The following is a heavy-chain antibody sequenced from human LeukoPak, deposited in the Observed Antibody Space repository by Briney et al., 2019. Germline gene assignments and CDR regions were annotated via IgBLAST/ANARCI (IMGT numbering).Heavy chain of an antibody. CDR2: IYSGGST. D-gene: IGHD2-21*01. CDR1: GFTFSSNY. J-gene: IGHJ6*03. CDR3: ARGFSSYSYYYYYMDV. V-gene: IGHV3-53*01. Sequence: GGSLRLSCAASGFTFSSNYMSWVRQAPGKGLEWVSVIYSGGSTYYADSVKGRFTISRDNSKNTLYLQMNSLRAEDTAVYYCARGFSSYSYYYYYMDVWGKGTTVTVSS.